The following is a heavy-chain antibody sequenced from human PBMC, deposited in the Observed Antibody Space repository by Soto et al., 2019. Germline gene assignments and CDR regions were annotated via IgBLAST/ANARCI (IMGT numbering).Heavy chain of an antibody. J-gene: IGHJ6*02. CDR2: IYYSGST. D-gene: IGHD3-3*01. Sequence: QVQLQESDPGLVKPSETLSLTCTVSGGSISSYYWSWIRQPPGKGLEWIGYIYYSGSTNYNPSLKSRVTISVDTSKNQFSLKLSSVTAADTAVYYCARDSVSHDFTYYYYGMDVWGQGTTVTVSS. CDR3: ARDSVSHDFTYYYYGMDV. V-gene: IGHV4-59*01. CDR1: GGSISSYY.